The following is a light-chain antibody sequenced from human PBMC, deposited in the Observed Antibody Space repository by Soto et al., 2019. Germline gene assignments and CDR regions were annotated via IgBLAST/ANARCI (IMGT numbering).Light chain of an antibody. V-gene: IGLV2-14*01. Sequence: QSVLTQPASVSGSPGQTINISCTGTSSDVGGYNYVSWYQQQPGTAPKLMIYDVSNRPSGVSNRFSDSKSGNTASLTISGFQAEDEYDYDGSEYTSSSFLVFGGGTKLTVL. CDR1: SSDVGGYNY. CDR3: SEYTSSSFLV. J-gene: IGLJ2*01. CDR2: DVS.